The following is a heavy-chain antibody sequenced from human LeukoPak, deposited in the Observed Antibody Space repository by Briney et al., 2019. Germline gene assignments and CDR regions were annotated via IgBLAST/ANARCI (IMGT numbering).Heavy chain of an antibody. Sequence: GGSLRLSCAASEFTFNNYAMSWVRQAPGKGLEWVSSISASGAGSYYADSVKGRFTISRDNSKNTLYLQMNSLRAEDTAVYYCAKADADYYDSSGSFDYWGQGTLVTVSS. D-gene: IGHD3-22*01. CDR2: ISASGAGS. CDR3: AKADADYYDSSGSFDY. CDR1: EFTFNNYA. J-gene: IGHJ4*02. V-gene: IGHV3-23*01.